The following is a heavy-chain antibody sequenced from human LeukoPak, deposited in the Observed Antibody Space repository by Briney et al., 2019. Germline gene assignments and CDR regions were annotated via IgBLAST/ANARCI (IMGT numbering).Heavy chain of an antibody. Sequence: SETLSLTCTVSGGSISSGSYYWGWIRQPPGKGLEWIGSIYYSGSTYYNPSLKSRATISVDTSKNQFSLKLSSVTAADTAVYYCARDFAVGIVTMVRGAFDYWGQGTLVTVSS. CDR3: ARDFAVGIVTMVRGAFDY. V-gene: IGHV4-39*07. D-gene: IGHD3-10*01. J-gene: IGHJ4*02. CDR2: IYYSGST. CDR1: GGSISSGSYY.